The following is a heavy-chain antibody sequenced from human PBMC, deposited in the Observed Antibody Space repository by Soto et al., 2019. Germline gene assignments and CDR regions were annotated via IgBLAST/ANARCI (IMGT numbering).Heavy chain of an antibody. Sequence: QVQLVQSGAEVKKPGASVKISCKASGYTFTRYTMNWVRQAPGQSLEWMGWINPDNGNTKSSQKFQDRVIITRDTSASTAYTDLSSLRSEDTAVYYCARGIATGQLDPWGQGTLVTVSS. J-gene: IGHJ5*02. CDR1: GYTFTRYT. CDR3: ARGIATGQLDP. D-gene: IGHD2-15*01. V-gene: IGHV1-3*01. CDR2: INPDNGNT.